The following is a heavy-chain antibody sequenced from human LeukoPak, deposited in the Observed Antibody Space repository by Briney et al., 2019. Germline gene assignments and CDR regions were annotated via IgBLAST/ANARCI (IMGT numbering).Heavy chain of an antibody. Sequence: PGRSLRLSCAASGFTFSNYGMHWVRQAPGKGLEWVVVIWADGSNQYYADSVKGRFTISRDNSKNTLYLQMNSLRAEDTAFYYCAKCFGSGYVSFDYWGQGTLVTVSS. CDR3: AKCFGSGYVSFDY. CDR1: GFTFSNYG. D-gene: IGHD5-12*01. CDR2: IWADGSNQ. V-gene: IGHV3-33*06. J-gene: IGHJ4*02.